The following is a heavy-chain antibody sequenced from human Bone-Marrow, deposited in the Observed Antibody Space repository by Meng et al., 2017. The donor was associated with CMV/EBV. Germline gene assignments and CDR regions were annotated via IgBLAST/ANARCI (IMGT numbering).Heavy chain of an antibody. CDR2: IKQDGSEK. J-gene: IGHJ6*02. Sequence: GGSLRLSCAASGFTFSSYWMSWVRQAPGKGLEWVANIKQDGSEKYYVDSVKGRFTISRDNAKNSLYLQMNSLRAEDTAVYYCARVNNWGPYYYYGMAVWGQGTTVTVSS. D-gene: IGHD7-27*01. V-gene: IGHV3-7*01. CDR3: ARVNNWGPYYYYGMAV. CDR1: GFTFSSYW.